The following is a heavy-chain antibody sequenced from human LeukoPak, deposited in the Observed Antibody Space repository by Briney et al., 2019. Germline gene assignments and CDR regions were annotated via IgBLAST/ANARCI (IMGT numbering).Heavy chain of an antibody. Sequence: SVKVSCKASGYTFTSYDINWVRQATGQGLEWMGWIVVGSGNTNYAQKFQERVTITRDMSTSTAYVELSSLRSEDTAVYYCAADPNFHDAFDIWGQGTMVTVSS. J-gene: IGHJ3*02. CDR3: AADPNFHDAFDI. CDR2: IVVGSGNT. V-gene: IGHV1-58*02. CDR1: GYTFTSYD. D-gene: IGHD2-8*01.